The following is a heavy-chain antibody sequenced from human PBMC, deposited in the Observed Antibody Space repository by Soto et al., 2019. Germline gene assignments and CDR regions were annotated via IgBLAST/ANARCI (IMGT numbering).Heavy chain of an antibody. V-gene: IGHV3-30*18. CDR1: GFTFSTYG. J-gene: IGHJ4*02. CDR3: AKLRVRGVNYFDY. D-gene: IGHD3-10*01. Sequence: QVQLVESGGGVVQPGRSLRLSCAASGFTFSTYGMHWVRQAPGKGLEWVAIISYDGSDKSYADSVKGRFTISRDNSKNTLYLQMNSLRAEDTAVYYCAKLRVRGVNYFDYWGQGTLVTVSS. CDR2: ISYDGSDK.